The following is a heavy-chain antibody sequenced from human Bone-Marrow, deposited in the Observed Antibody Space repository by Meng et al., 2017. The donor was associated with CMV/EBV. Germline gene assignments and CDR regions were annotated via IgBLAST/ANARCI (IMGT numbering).Heavy chain of an antibody. D-gene: IGHD5-24*01. V-gene: IGHV1-69*05. CDR2: IIPIFGTA. J-gene: IGHJ3*02. CDR1: GGTFSSYA. Sequence: SVKVSCKASGGTFSSYAISWVRQAPGQGLEWMGGIIPIFGTANYAQKFQGRVTITTDESTSTAYMELSSLRSEDTAVYYCARSRWAPRGCAFDIWGQGTMVTVPS. CDR3: ARSRWAPRGCAFDI.